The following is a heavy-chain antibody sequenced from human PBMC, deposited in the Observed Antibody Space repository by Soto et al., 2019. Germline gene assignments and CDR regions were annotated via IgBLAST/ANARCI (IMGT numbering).Heavy chain of an antibody. CDR3: ASMMIAVAGSAA. CDR1: GFTFSDYY. CDR2: ISSSGSTI. D-gene: IGHD6-19*01. Sequence: LRLSCAASGFTFSDYYMSWIRQAPGKGLEWVSYISSSGSTIYYADSVKGRFTISRDNAKNSLYLQMNSLRAEDTAVYYCASMMIAVAGSAAWGQGTMVTVSS. J-gene: IGHJ3*01. V-gene: IGHV3-11*01.